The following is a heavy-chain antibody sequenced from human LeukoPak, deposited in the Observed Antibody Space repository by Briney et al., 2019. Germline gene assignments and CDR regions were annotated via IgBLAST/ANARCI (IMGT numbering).Heavy chain of an antibody. Sequence: ASVKVSCKASGYTFTGYYMHWVRQAPGQGLEWMGWINPNSGGTNYAQKFQGRVTMTRDTSISTAYMELSRLRSDDTAVYYCARGGVYGSGNIDAFDIWGQGIMVTVSS. CDR3: ARGGVYGSGNIDAFDI. D-gene: IGHD3-10*01. CDR2: INPNSGGT. J-gene: IGHJ3*02. CDR1: GYTFTGYY. V-gene: IGHV1-2*02.